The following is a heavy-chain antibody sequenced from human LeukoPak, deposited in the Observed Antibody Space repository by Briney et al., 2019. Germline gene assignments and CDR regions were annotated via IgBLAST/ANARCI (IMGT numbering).Heavy chain of an antibody. CDR2: IYYSGIT. V-gene: IGHV4-39*01. CDR1: VGSISSSSYY. D-gene: IGHD2-15*01. CDR3: ATRHGVVVAAIDAFDI. J-gene: IGHJ3*02. Sequence: SETLSLTCTVSVGSISSSSYYWGWIRQPPGKGLEWVGSIYYSGITYYNPSLKSRVTISVDTSKNQFSLRLSSVTAADTAVYYCATRHGVVVAAIDAFDIWGQGTMVTVSS.